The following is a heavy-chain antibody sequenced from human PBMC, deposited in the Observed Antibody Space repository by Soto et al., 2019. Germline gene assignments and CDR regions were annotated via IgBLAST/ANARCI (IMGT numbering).Heavy chain of an antibody. Sequence: ASVKVSCKASGYTFTGYYRHWVRQAPGQVLEWMGWINPTRGGTNYAQKFQGRVTMTRDTSISTAYMELSRLRSDDTAVYYCARRHGDHLVIYDYRGQGTLDTVSS. J-gene: IGHJ4*02. CDR3: ARRHGDHLVIYDY. V-gene: IGHV1-2*02. CDR2: INPTRGGT. D-gene: IGHD4-17*01. CDR1: GYTFTGYY.